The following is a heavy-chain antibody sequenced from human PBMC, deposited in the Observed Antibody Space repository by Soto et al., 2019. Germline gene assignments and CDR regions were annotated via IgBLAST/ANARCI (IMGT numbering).Heavy chain of an antibody. J-gene: IGHJ4*02. CDR1: GGTFSSYA. V-gene: IGHV1-69*12. CDR3: TREPEELSVGH. Sequence: QVQLVQSGAEVKKPGSSVKVSCKASGGTFSSYAISWVRQAPGQGLEWMGGIIPIFGTANYAQKFQGRVTITADEPTSTPYIELSSLRSEDTAVYYGTREPEELSVGHWGQGTPVTVSS. D-gene: IGHD3-16*02. CDR2: IIPIFGTA.